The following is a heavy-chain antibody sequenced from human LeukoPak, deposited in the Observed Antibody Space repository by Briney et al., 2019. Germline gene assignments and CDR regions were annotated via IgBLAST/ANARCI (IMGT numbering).Heavy chain of an antibody. V-gene: IGHV4-34*01. Sequence: SETLSLTCAVYGGSFSGYYWSWIRQPPGKGLEWIGEINHSGSTNYNPSLKSRVTISVDTSKNQFSLKLSSVTAADTAVYYCARVWDYYDSSGYQTPDAFDIWGQGTMVTVSS. J-gene: IGHJ3*02. D-gene: IGHD3-22*01. CDR1: GGSFSGYY. CDR3: ARVWDYYDSSGYQTPDAFDI. CDR2: INHSGST.